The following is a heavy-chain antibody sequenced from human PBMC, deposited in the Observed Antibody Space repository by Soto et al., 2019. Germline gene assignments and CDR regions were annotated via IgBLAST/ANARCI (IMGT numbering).Heavy chain of an antibody. CDR1: GFTFSSYA. CDR3: AKATIEWFGELSGSTDYYYYGMDV. D-gene: IGHD3-10*01. CDR2: ISSSGGRT. Sequence: GSLTLSCPASGFTFSSYAMSWVRQAPGKGLEWVSAISSSGGRTYYADSVNGRFTTSRDNSKNTLYLQMNSLRAEDTAVYYCAKATIEWFGELSGSTDYYYYGMDVWGQGTTVTVSS. J-gene: IGHJ6*02. V-gene: IGHV3-23*01.